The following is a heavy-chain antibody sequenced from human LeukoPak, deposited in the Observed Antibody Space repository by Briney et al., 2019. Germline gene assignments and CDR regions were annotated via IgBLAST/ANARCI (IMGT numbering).Heavy chain of an antibody. Sequence: GGSLRLSCSASGFTFSSYAMRWVRQAPGKGLEWVGRIKTNAEGGTLDYTAPVKGRFTISRDDSKNALYLQMDSLEVEDTGMYYCTTGIDDEGGYWGQGTLVTVSS. CDR2: IKTNAEGGTL. J-gene: IGHJ4*02. CDR1: GFTFSSYA. V-gene: IGHV3-15*01. CDR3: TTGIDDEGGY. D-gene: IGHD3-3*02.